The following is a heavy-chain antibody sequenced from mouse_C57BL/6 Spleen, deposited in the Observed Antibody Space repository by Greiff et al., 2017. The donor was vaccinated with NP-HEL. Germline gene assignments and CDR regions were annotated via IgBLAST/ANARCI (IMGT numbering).Heavy chain of an antibody. D-gene: IGHD4-1*01. CDR1: GYAFSSYW. J-gene: IGHJ4*01. CDR2: IYPGDGDT. Sequence: VQGVESGAELVKPGASVKISCKASGYAFSSYWMNWVKQRPGKGLEWIGQIYPGDGDTNYNGKFKGKATLTADKSSSTAYMQLSSLTSEDSAVYFCAPNWDYAMDYWGQGTSVTVSS. CDR3: APNWDYAMDY. V-gene: IGHV1-80*01.